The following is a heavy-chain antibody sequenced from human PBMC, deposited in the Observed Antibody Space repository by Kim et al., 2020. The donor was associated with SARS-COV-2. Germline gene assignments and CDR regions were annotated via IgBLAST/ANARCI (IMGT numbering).Heavy chain of an antibody. D-gene: IGHD3-3*01. CDR1: GFTFSSYW. Sequence: GGSLRLSCAASGFTFSSYWMSWVRQAPGKGLEWVANIKQDGSEKYYVDSVKGRFTISRDNAKNSLYLQMNSLRAEDTAVYYCARDRMYYYDFWSGYYFDYWGQGTLVTVSS. V-gene: IGHV3-7*01. CDR3: ARDRMYYYDFWSGYYFDY. J-gene: IGHJ4*02. CDR2: IKQDGSEK.